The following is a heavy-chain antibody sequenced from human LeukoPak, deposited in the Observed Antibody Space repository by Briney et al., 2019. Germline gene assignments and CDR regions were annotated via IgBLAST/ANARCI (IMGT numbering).Heavy chain of an antibody. Sequence: GGSLRLSCAASGFTFSSYWMSWVRQAPGKGLEWVANIKQDGSEKYYVDSVKGRFTISRDNAKNSLYLQMNSLRAKDTAVYYCARENLRLGYCSSTSCRYAKGFDPWGQGTLVTVSS. D-gene: IGHD2-2*01. V-gene: IGHV3-7*05. CDR1: GFTFSSYW. CDR3: ARENLRLGYCSSTSCRYAKGFDP. CDR2: IKQDGSEK. J-gene: IGHJ5*02.